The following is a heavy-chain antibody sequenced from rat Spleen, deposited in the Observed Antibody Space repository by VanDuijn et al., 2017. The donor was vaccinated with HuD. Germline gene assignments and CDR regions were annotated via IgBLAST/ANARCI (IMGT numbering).Heavy chain of an antibody. CDR2: ISTGGGNT. V-gene: IGHV5-25*01. Sequence: EVQLVESGGGLVQPGRSLKLACIASGFTFNNYDMAWVRQAPTKGLEWVASISTGGGNTYYRDSVKGRFTISRDNAKSTLYLQMNSLRSEDTGTYYCTRENWKPDYWGQGVMVTVSS. D-gene: IGHD4-2*01. CDR3: TRENWKPDY. CDR1: GFTFNNYD. J-gene: IGHJ2*01.